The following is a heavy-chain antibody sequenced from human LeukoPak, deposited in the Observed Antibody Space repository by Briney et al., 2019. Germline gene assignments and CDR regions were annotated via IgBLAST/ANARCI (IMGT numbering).Heavy chain of an antibody. CDR1: GFTFSSYA. J-gene: IGHJ5*02. CDR2: ISYDGSNK. Sequence: GGSLRLSCAASGFTFSSYAMHWVRQAPGKGLEWVAVISYDGSNKYYADSVKGRFTISRDNSKNTLYLQMNSLRAKDTAVYYCAKRLAGPEASETWGQGTLVTVSS. V-gene: IGHV3-30*04. CDR3: AKRLAGPEASET. D-gene: IGHD6-19*01.